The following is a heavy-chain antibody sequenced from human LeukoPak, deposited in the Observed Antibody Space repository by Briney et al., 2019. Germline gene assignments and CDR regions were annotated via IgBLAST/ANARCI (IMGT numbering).Heavy chain of an antibody. CDR3: ARQYYYDSSGYYLDY. V-gene: IGHV4-39*01. CDR2: IYYSGST. CDR1: GGSISSSSYY. Sequence: PSETLSLTCTVSGGSISSSSYYWGWLRQPPGKGMEWIGSIYYSGSTYYNPSLKSRVTISVDTSKNQFSLKLSSVTAADTAVYYCARQYYYDSSGYYLDYWGQGTLVTVS. D-gene: IGHD3-22*01. J-gene: IGHJ4*02.